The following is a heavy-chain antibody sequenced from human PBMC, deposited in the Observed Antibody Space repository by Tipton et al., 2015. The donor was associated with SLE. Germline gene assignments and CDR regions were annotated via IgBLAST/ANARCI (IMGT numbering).Heavy chain of an antibody. D-gene: IGHD3-16*01. CDR3: AGGTGAYFDH. CDR1: GFAFSDYG. J-gene: IGHJ4*02. V-gene: IGHV3-30*02. CDR2: IRYDGGDK. Sequence: SLRLSCAASGFAFSDYGMHWVRQAPGKGLEWVAFIRYDGGDKDYTDSVKGRFTISRDNSKNTLYLQMNRLRVEGTAVYYCAGGTGAYFDHWGQGTLVTVSS.